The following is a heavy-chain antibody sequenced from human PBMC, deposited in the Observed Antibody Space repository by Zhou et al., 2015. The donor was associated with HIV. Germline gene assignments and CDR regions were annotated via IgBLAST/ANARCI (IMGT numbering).Heavy chain of an antibody. CDR1: GGTFSSYA. Sequence: QVQLVQSGAEVKKPGSSVKVSCKASGGTFSSYAISWVRQAPGQGLEWMGGIIPIFGTANYAQKFQGRVTITADESTSTAYMELSSLRSEDTAVYYCAREANGGRWLQHTPVGTDWGQGTLVTVSS. J-gene: IGHJ4*02. CDR2: IIPIFGTA. V-gene: IGHV1-69*01. CDR3: AREANGGRWLQHTPVGTD. D-gene: IGHD5-24*01.